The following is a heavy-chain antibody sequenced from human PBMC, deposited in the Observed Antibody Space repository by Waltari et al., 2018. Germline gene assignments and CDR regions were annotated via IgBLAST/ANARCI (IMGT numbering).Heavy chain of an antibody. J-gene: IGHJ3*02. Sequence: QVQLQESGPGLVKPSQTLSLTCTVSGGSISSGSYYWSWIRQPAGKGLEWIGRIYTSGSTNYNPSLKSRVTISVDTSKNQFSLKLSSVTAADTAVYYCARNLVNGSGWYYAFDIWGQGTMVTVSS. CDR3: ARNLVNGSGWYYAFDI. CDR2: IYTSGST. D-gene: IGHD6-19*01. V-gene: IGHV4-61*02. CDR1: GGSISSGSYY.